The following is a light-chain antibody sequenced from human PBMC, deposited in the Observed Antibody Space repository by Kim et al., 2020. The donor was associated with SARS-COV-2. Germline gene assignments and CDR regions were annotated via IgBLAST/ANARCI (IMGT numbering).Light chain of an antibody. J-gene: IGLJ3*02. V-gene: IGLV1-44*01. Sequence: GQRVTISCSGSRSNSGSNTVNWFQQLPGTAPKLLIFSNNRRPAGVPDRFSGSKSGTSASLAVSGLQSEDEADYYCASWDDSLDGRVFGGGTKLTVL. CDR2: SNN. CDR3: ASWDDSLDGRV. CDR1: RSNSGSNT.